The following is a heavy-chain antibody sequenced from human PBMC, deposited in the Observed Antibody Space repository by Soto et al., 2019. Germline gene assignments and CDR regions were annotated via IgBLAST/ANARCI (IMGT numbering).Heavy chain of an antibody. CDR1: GGSISSGGYS. CDR2: IFQTGST. V-gene: IGHV4-30-2*01. Sequence: KTSETLSLTCAVSGGSISSGGYSWSWIRQPPGKGLEWIGYIFQTGSTYYNPSLKSRVAISLDRSKNQFSLTLNSGTAADTAIYYCARLGDCRGGSCYPNWFDPWGQGTLVTVS. D-gene: IGHD2-15*01. J-gene: IGHJ5*02. CDR3: ARLGDCRGGSCYPNWFDP.